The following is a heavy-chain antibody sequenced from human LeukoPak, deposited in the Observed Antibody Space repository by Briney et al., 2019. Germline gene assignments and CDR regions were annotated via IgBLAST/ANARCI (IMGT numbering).Heavy chain of an antibody. Sequence: SETLSLTCSVSGGSISPYYWSWIRQPPGKRLEWIGYVSYRGHTNYNPSLKSRVTISVDKAKNQFSLNLNSVTAADTAVYYCARGGDRSFDYWGQGTLVTVSS. J-gene: IGHJ4*02. D-gene: IGHD3-10*01. V-gene: IGHV4-59*12. CDR1: GGSISPYY. CDR2: VSYRGHT. CDR3: ARGGDRSFDY.